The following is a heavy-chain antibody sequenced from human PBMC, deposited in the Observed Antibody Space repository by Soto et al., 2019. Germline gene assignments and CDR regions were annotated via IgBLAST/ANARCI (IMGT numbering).Heavy chain of an antibody. V-gene: IGHV4-59*01. CDR2: SHYTGTT. CDR3: ARYYCSGGSCYFFDY. Sequence: SETLSLTCTVSGDSISSSYWSWIRQAPGKGLEWIGFSHYTGTTRYNPSLKSRVSFSVDMSKNQFSLKLSSVPTADTAVYYCARYYCSGGSCYFFDYWGQGTLVTVSS. CDR1: GDSISSSY. J-gene: IGHJ4*02. D-gene: IGHD2-15*01.